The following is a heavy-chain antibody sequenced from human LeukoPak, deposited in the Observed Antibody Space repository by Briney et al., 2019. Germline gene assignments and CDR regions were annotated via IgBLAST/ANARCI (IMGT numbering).Heavy chain of an antibody. J-gene: IGHJ4*02. CDR1: GFTFSSYA. CDR2: ISGSGGST. V-gene: IGHV3-23*01. CDR3: AKMCSSTSCYKNY. D-gene: IGHD2-2*02. Sequence: GGSLRLSCAASGFTFSSYAMSWVRQAPGKGLEWVSAISGSGGSTYYADSVKGRFTISRDNSRNTLYLQMNSLRAEDTAVYYCAKMCSSTSCYKNYWGQGTLVTVSS.